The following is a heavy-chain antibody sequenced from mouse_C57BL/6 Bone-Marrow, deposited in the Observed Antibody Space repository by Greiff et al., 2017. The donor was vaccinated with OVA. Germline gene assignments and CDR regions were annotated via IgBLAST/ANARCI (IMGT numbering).Heavy chain of an antibody. CDR3: ARHSNYGFAY. CDR2: IYPGGGYT. J-gene: IGHJ3*01. Sequence: VQLQESGAELVRPGTSVKMSCKASGYTFTNYWIGWAKQRPGHGLEWIGDIYPGGGYTNYNEKFKGKATLTADESSSTAYMQFSSLTSEDSAIYYCARHSNYGFAYWGQGTLVTVSA. V-gene: IGHV1-63*01. D-gene: IGHD2-5*01. CDR1: GYTFTNYW.